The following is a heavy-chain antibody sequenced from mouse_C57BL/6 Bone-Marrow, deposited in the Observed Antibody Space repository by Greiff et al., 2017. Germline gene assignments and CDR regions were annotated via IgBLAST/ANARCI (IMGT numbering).Heavy chain of an antibody. CDR3: TTGGDY. Sequence: VQLQQPGAELVKPGASVKMSCKASGYTFTSYWITWVKQRPGQGLEWIGDIYPGSGSTNYNEKFKSKATLTVDTSSNTAYLQLSSLTSEDTAVYYCTTGGDYWGQGTSVTVSS. J-gene: IGHJ4*01. CDR2: IYPGSGST. V-gene: IGHV1-55*01. CDR1: GYTFTSYW. D-gene: IGHD1-1*01.